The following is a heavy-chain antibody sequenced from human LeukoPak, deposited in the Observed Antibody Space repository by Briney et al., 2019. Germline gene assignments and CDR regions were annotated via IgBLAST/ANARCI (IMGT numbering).Heavy chain of an antibody. CDR1: GYTFTSYA. Sequence: ASVKVSCKASGYTFTSYAMHWVRQAPGQRLEWMGWINAGNGNTKYSQKFQGRVTITRDTSASTAYMELSSLRSEDTAVYYCARWAHDDSGYKTFDYWGQGTLVTVSS. CDR3: ARWAHDDSGYKTFDY. CDR2: INAGNGNT. D-gene: IGHD3-22*01. V-gene: IGHV1-3*01. J-gene: IGHJ4*02.